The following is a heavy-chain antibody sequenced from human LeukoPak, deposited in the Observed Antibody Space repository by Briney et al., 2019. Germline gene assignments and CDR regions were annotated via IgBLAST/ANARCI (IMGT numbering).Heavy chain of an antibody. V-gene: IGHV1-2*02. J-gene: IGHJ3*02. Sequence: ASVKVSCKASGYTFSSYYIHWVRQAPGQGLEWMGWINPNSGGTNYAQKFQGRVTMTRATSISTAYMELSRLRSDDTAVYYCARDESSGSNQDALDIWGQGTMVTVSS. CDR1: GYTFSSYY. CDR2: INPNSGGT. CDR3: ARDESSGSNQDALDI. D-gene: IGHD3-22*01.